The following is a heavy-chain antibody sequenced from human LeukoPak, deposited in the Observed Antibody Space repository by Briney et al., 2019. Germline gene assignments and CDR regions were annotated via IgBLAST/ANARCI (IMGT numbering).Heavy chain of an antibody. Sequence: GGSLRLSCAASGFTFSSYGMHWVRQAPGKGPEWVTFIRYDGSNKYYADSVKGRFTISRDNSKNTLYLQMNSLRAEDTAVYYCAKDQRMGITGTFDYWGQGTLVTVSS. J-gene: IGHJ4*02. CDR3: AKDQRMGITGTFDY. D-gene: IGHD1-7*01. CDR2: IRYDGSNK. CDR1: GFTFSSYG. V-gene: IGHV3-30*02.